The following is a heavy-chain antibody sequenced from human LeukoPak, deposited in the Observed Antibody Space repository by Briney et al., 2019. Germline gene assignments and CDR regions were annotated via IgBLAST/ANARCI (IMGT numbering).Heavy chain of an antibody. J-gene: IGHJ4*02. CDR2: ISYDGSNR. Sequence: GGSLRLSCAASGFTFSSYGMHWVRQAPGKGLEWVAVISYDGSNRYYADSVKGRFTISRDNSKNTLYLQMNSLRAEDTAVYYCAKGTRRITMVRGVIGYFDYWGQGTLVTVSS. CDR1: GFTFSSYG. D-gene: IGHD3-10*01. V-gene: IGHV3-30*18. CDR3: AKGTRRITMVRGVIGYFDY.